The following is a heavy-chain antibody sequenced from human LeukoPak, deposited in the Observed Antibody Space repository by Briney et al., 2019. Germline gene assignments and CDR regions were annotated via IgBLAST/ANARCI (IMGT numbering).Heavy chain of an antibody. Sequence: SETLSLTCTVSGGSISSYYWSWIRQPPGKGLEWIGYIYYSGSTNYNPSLKSRVTISVDTSKNQFSLKLSSVTAADTAVYYCARQGRGEMATLDFDYWGQGTLVTVSS. CDR3: ARQGRGEMATLDFDY. CDR1: GGSISSYY. D-gene: IGHD5-24*01. J-gene: IGHJ4*02. CDR2: IYYSGST. V-gene: IGHV4-59*08.